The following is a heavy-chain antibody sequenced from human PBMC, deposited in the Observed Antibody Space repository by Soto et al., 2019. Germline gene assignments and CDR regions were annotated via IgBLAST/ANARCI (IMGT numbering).Heavy chain of an antibody. V-gene: IGHV4-39*01. J-gene: IGHJ5*02. CDR1: GGSISSSSYY. CDR2: IYYSGST. CDR3: ARRAVVAVTGSLDNWLDP. Sequence: PSETLSLTCTVSGGSISSSSYYWGWIRQPPGKGLEWIGSIYYSGSTYYNPSLKSRVTISVDTSKNQFSLKLSSVTAADTAVYYCARRAVVAVTGSLDNWLDPWGQGSLVTVSS. D-gene: IGHD2-21*01.